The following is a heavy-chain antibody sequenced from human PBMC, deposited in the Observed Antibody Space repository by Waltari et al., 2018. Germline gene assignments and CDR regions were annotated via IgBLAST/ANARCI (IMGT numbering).Heavy chain of an antibody. J-gene: IGHJ5*02. D-gene: IGHD6-13*01. CDR2: IYYSGST. CDR3: ARGGISSSWYNWFDP. Sequence: QVQLQESGPVLVKPSQTLSLTCTVSGGSISSGDYSWSWIRQPPGKGLGVIGYIYYSGSTYCNPPLKSRVTIAVDTAKHQCARKLSSVTAADPAWYYWARGGISSSWYNWFDPWGQGTLVTVSS. CDR1: GGSISSGDYS. V-gene: IGHV4-30-4*08.